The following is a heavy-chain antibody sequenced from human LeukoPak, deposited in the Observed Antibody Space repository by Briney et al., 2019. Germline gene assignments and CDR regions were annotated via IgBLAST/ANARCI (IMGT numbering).Heavy chain of an antibody. Sequence: GGSLRLSCAASGFTFSSYWMRWVRQAPGKGLEWVAVISYDGSNKYYADSVKGRFTISRDNSKNTLYLQMNSLRAEDTAVYYCAKEVYGYCSSTSCYAGGFDYWGQGTLVTVSS. D-gene: IGHD2-2*01. J-gene: IGHJ4*02. V-gene: IGHV3-30*18. CDR2: ISYDGSNK. CDR1: GFTFSSYW. CDR3: AKEVYGYCSSTSCYAGGFDY.